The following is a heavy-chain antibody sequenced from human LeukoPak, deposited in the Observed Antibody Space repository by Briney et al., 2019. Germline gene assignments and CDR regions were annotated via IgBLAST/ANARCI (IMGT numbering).Heavy chain of an antibody. CDR3: ARMHYYDNTGYYFHI. CDR1: GGSVNSAAYY. Sequence: SETLSLTCTVSGGSVNSAAYYWSWIRQHPGKGLEWSGYIFYRGSTLYNPSLKSRVTISVDTSKNQFSLKLSSVTAADTAVYYCARMHYYDNTGYYFHIWGQGTMVTVSS. CDR2: IFYRGST. V-gene: IGHV4-31*03. J-gene: IGHJ3*02. D-gene: IGHD3-22*01.